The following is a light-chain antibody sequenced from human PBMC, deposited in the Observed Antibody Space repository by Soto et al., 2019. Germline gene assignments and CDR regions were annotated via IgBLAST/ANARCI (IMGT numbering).Light chain of an antibody. CDR3: QQYDTSPRT. CDR1: QSVSSNY. J-gene: IGKJ1*01. CDR2: GAS. V-gene: IGKV3-20*01. Sequence: EVMLTQSPGTLSLSPGERATLSCRASQSVSSNYLAWYQQKSGQAPRLLIYGASNRATSIPDRFSGSGSGIDFTLTIRRLEPEDFAVYYCQQYDTSPRTFGQGTKMEFK.